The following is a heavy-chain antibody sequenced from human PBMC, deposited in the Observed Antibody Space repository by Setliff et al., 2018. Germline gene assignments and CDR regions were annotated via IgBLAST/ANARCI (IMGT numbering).Heavy chain of an antibody. D-gene: IGHD3-22*01. CDR3: ARLALTGYDSSGYYYALDYYYYMDV. Sequence: GGSLRLSCAASGFAFSSYSMNWVRQAPGKGPEWVSYISSGSLIIYYADSVKGRFTISRDKAHHSLFLQMNSLRAEDTAVYYCARLALTGYDSSGYYYALDYYYYMDVWGKGTTVTVSS. V-gene: IGHV3-48*01. CDR1: GFAFSSYS. J-gene: IGHJ6*03. CDR2: ISSGSLII.